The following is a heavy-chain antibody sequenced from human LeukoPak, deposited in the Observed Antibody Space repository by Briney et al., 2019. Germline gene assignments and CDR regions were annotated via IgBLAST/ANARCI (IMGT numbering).Heavy chain of an antibody. Sequence: GGSLRLSCAASGFTFDDYTMHWVRQAPGKGLEWVSLISWDGGSTYYADSVKGRFTISRDNSKNSLYLQMNSLRTEDTALYYCAKGSITMVRGAFYYYYYYMDVWGKGTTVTVSS. CDR2: ISWDGGST. J-gene: IGHJ6*03. D-gene: IGHD3-10*01. CDR3: AKGSITMVRGAFYYYYYYMDV. CDR1: GFTFDDYT. V-gene: IGHV3-43*01.